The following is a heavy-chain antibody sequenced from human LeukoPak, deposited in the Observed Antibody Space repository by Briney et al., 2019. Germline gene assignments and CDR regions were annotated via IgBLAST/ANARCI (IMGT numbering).Heavy chain of an antibody. CDR2: ISTYNGNT. V-gene: IGHV1-18*01. CDR1: GYTFTSYS. J-gene: IGHJ6*03. CDR3: ARRLGHYYYYYMDV. Sequence: ASVKVSCKASGYTFTSYSITWVRQAPGQGLEWMGWISTYNGNTNYAQKLQGRVTMTTDTSTSTAYMELRSLRSDDTAVYYCARRLGHYYYYYMDVWGKGTTVTVSS. D-gene: IGHD3-9*01.